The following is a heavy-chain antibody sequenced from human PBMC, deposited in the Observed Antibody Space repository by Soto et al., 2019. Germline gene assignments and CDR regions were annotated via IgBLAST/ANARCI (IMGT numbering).Heavy chain of an antibody. J-gene: IGHJ3*02. V-gene: IGHV3-7*01. Sequence: SLTLSCAASGFTFSAYWMSWVRQAPGKGLEWVANVKEDGDEKHYVDSVKGRFTISRDDAEKSLYLQMNSLRVEDTAVYYCARTKGAVAFDIWGQGTMVTVSS. CDR3: ARTKGAVAFDI. D-gene: IGHD3-16*01. CDR2: VKEDGDEK. CDR1: GFTFSAYW.